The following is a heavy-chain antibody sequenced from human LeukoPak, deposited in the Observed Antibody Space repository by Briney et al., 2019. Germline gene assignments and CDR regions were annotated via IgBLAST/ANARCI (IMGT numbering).Heavy chain of an antibody. Sequence: GGSLRLSCAPSRFSFSSYSMILVRQAPGKGLEWVSSISSSSNFIYYADSVKGRFTISRNNAKNSLYLQMNSLRGEDTAVYYCARAISDYDAADMWGQGTMVTVSS. V-gene: IGHV3-21*01. J-gene: IGHJ3*02. CDR3: ARAISDYDAADM. D-gene: IGHD4-17*01. CDR2: ISSSSNFI. CDR1: RFSFSSYS.